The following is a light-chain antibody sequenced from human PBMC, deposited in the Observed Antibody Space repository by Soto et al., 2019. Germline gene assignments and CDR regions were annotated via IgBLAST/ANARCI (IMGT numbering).Light chain of an antibody. CDR1: KLGDKY. J-gene: IGLJ2*01. V-gene: IGLV3-1*01. CDR2: QDS. Sequence: SYELTQPPSVSVSPGQTASITCSGDKLGDKYACWYQQKPGQSLVLVIYQDSKRPSGIPERFSGSNSGNTATLTISGTQAMDEADYYCQAWDYSTVVFGGGTKLTVL. CDR3: QAWDYSTVV.